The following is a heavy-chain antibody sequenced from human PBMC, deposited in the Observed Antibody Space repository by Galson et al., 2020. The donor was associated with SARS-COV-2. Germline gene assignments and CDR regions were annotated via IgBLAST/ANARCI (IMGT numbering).Heavy chain of an antibody. CDR3: ARQSIPTISSDWSPHTWMYYFDD. Sequence: SLKSRVTISVDTSKNQFSLKLSSVTAADTAVYYCARQSIPTISSDWSPHTWMYYFDDWGQGTLVTVSS. D-gene: IGHD6-19*01. J-gene: IGHJ4*02. V-gene: IGHV4-39*01.